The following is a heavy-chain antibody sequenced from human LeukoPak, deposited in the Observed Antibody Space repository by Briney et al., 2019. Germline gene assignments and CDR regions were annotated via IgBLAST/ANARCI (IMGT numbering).Heavy chain of an antibody. J-gene: IGHJ5*02. CDR3: ANDDT. CDR1: GFIFSNYN. Sequence: HPGVSLRHSCTASGFIFSNYNMYWVRQAPGKGLEWLAIISYDENKKYCADSVKGRFTISRDNSKNTLYLHMNSLEIEDTAVYFCANDDTWGQGILVTVSP. V-gene: IGHV3-30*18. CDR2: ISYDENKK.